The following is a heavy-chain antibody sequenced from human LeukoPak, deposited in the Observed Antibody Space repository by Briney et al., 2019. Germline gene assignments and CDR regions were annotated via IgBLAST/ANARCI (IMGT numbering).Heavy chain of an antibody. D-gene: IGHD3-10*01. V-gene: IGHV1-18*04. Sequence: ASVKVSCKASGYTFTSYGISWVRQAPGQGLEWMGWISAYNGNTNYAQKLQGRVTMTTDTSTSTAYMELRNLRSDDTAVYYCARGSLTMVRGVFVYWGQGTLVTISS. CDR1: GYTFTSYG. J-gene: IGHJ4*02. CDR2: ISAYNGNT. CDR3: ARGSLTMVRGVFVY.